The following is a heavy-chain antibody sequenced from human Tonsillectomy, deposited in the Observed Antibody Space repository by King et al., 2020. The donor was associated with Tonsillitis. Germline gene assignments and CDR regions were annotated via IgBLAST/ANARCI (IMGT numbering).Heavy chain of an antibody. CDR3: ARGGDILTGGSLFDP. J-gene: IGHJ5*02. CDR2: VYTRGCT. CDR1: GVAITRVSLY. V-gene: IGHV4-61*02. Sequence: VQLQESGPGLVEPSHTLSLTCFVSGVAITRVSLYWTWVRQPAGERQAWIGGVYTRGCTPHNPSLDTRVTNSVDTSKNQFSLKLSSVTSADTAVYYCARGGDILTGGSLFDPWGQGTLVTVSS. D-gene: IGHD3-9*01.